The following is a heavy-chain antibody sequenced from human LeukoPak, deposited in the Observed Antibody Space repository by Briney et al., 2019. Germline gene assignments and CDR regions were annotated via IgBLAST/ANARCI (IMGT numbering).Heavy chain of an antibody. Sequence: PGGSLRLSCVASGFTFSNYAMTWVRHVSGKGLEWVSGISGSGGGTYYAASVKGRFTISRDNSKDTLFLQMNSLRADDTALYYCARWSGDYKFDYWGQGTLVTVSS. CDR3: ARWSGDYKFDY. CDR1: GFTFSNYA. V-gene: IGHV3-23*01. CDR2: ISGSGGGT. D-gene: IGHD3-3*01. J-gene: IGHJ4*02.